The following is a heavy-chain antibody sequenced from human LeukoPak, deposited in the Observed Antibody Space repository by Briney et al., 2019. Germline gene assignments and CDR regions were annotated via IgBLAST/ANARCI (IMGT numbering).Heavy chain of an antibody. V-gene: IGHV4-31*03. J-gene: IGHJ6*04. CDR1: GGSISSGGYY. CDR2: IYYSGST. CDR3: ARDYATPYYYGMDV. Sequence: SETLSLTCTVSGGSISSGGYYWSWIRQHPGEGLEWIGYIYYSGSTYYNPSLKSRVTISVDTSKNQFSLKLSSVTAADTAVYYCARDYATPYYYGMDVWGKGTTVTVSS. D-gene: IGHD2-15*01.